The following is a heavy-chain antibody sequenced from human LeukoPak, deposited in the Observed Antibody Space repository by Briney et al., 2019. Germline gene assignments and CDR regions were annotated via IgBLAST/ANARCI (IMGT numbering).Heavy chain of an antibody. J-gene: IGHJ6*02. D-gene: IGHD3-10*01. CDR2: ISGSGGST. CDR1: GFTFSSYA. V-gene: IGHV3-23*01. CDR3: TKAPVLLWFGELGYYGMDV. Sequence: GGSLRLSCAASGFTFSSYAMSWVRQAPGKGLEWISAISGSGGSTYYADSVKGRFTISRDNSKNTLYLQMNSLRAEDTAVYYCTKAPVLLWFGELGYYGMDVWGQGTTVTVSS.